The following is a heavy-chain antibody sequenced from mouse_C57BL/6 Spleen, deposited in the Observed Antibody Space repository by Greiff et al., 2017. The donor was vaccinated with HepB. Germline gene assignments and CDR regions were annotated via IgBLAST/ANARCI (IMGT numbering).Heavy chain of an antibody. J-gene: IGHJ1*03. D-gene: IGHD2-2*01. CDR2: IWTGGGT. CDR1: GFSLTSYA. CDR3: ARNRGSDGYDRYFDV. Sequence: VKLMESGPGLVAPSQSLSITCTVSGFSLTSYAISWVRQPPGKGLEWLGVIWTGGGTNYNSALKSRLSISKDNSKSQVFLKMNSLQTDDTARYYCARNRGSDGYDRYFDVWGTGTTVTVSS. V-gene: IGHV2-9-1*01.